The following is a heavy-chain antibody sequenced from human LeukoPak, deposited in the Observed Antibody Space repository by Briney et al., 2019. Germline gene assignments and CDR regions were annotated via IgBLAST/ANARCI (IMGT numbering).Heavy chain of an antibody. J-gene: IGHJ4*02. Sequence: PSQTLSLTCAISGDSVSSNSAAWNWIRQSPSRGLEWLGRTYYRSKWYNDYAVSVKSRITINPDTSKNQFSLQLNSVPPEDPAGYYCARDRRLRYYFDYWGQGTLVTVSS. D-gene: IGHD4-17*01. V-gene: IGHV6-1*01. CDR1: GDSVSSNSAA. CDR3: ARDRRLRYYFDY. CDR2: TYYRSKWYN.